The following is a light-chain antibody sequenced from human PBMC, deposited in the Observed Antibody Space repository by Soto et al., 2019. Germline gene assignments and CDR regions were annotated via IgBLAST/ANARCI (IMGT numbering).Light chain of an antibody. V-gene: IGKV1-39*01. CDR3: QQGYITPYT. Sequence: DIQMTKSPSSLSVSVGDRGTITCRASQRISNFLNWYQQKPGKAPKLLIYESSNLQSGVPSRFSGSGSGTDFTLTISSLQPEDFATYYCQQGYITPYTFGQGTNIQIK. CDR2: ESS. J-gene: IGKJ2*01. CDR1: QRISNF.